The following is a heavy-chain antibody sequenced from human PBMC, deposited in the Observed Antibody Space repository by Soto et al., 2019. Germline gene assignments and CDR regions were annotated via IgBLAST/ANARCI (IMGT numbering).Heavy chain of an antibody. Sequence: ASVKVSCKVSGYTLTELSMHWVRQAPGKGLEWMGGFDPEDGETIYAQKFQGRVTMTEDTSTDTAYMELSSLRSEDTAVYYCAKVPLRPYYFDYWGPGTLVTVSS. CDR2: FDPEDGET. J-gene: IGHJ4*02. CDR3: AKVPLRPYYFDY. V-gene: IGHV1-24*01. D-gene: IGHD4-17*01. CDR1: GYTLTELS.